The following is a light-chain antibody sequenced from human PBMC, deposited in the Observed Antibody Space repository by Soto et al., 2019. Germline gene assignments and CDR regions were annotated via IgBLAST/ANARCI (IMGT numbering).Light chain of an antibody. J-gene: IGKJ3*01. CDR2: GAS. Sequence: EIVMTQSPATLSVSPGERATLSCRASQSVSSNLAWYQQKPGQAPRLLIYGASTRATGIPARFSGSGSGTELTLTISSLQSENFAVNYCQQYNNWPPITFGPGNNVDIK. V-gene: IGKV3-15*01. CDR1: QSVSSN. CDR3: QQYNNWPPIT.